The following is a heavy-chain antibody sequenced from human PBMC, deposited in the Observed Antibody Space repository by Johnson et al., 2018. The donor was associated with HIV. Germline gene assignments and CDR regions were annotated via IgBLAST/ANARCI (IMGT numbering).Heavy chain of an antibody. Sequence: VQLVESGGGVVQPGRSLRLSCAASGFTFSNYGMHWVRQAPGKGLEWVSYISSSGSTIYYADSVKGRFTISRDNAKNSLYLQMNRLRAEDTALYYCARDLYYGSGSSVAFDIWGQGTMVTVSS. V-gene: IGHV3-48*04. CDR1: GFTFSNYG. CDR2: ISSSGSTI. CDR3: ARDLYYGSGSSVAFDI. D-gene: IGHD3-10*01. J-gene: IGHJ3*02.